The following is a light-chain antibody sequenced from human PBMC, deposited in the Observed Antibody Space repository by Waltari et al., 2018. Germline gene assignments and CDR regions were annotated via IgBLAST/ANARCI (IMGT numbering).Light chain of an antibody. CDR2: EAS. CDR3: QQYDNLPFT. J-gene: IGKJ3*01. V-gene: IGKV1-33*01. CDR1: QDISNY. Sequence: DIQMTQSPSSLSASVGDRVTITCQASQDISNYLNWYQQKPGKAPKLLIYEASNLETGVPSRLSGGGSGTDFSCSISSLQPEDIGAYYCQQYDNLPFTFGPGTKVDIK.